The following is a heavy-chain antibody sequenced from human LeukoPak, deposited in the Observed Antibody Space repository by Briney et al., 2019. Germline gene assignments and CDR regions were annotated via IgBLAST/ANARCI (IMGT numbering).Heavy chain of an antibody. Sequence: GGSLRLSCAASGFTFSGYGMNWVRQAPGKGLEWVSYIGSNSRSIDYADSVKGRFTISRDNAKNSLYLQMNSPRAEDTAMYYCARGGAARPDYWGQGTLVTVSS. CDR2: IGSNSRSI. CDR1: GFTFSGYG. CDR3: ARGGAARPDY. J-gene: IGHJ4*02. V-gene: IGHV3-48*01. D-gene: IGHD6-6*01.